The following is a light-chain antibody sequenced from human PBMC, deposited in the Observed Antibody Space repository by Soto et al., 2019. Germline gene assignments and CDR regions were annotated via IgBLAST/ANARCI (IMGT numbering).Light chain of an antibody. CDR1: QSLVHSDGNTY. J-gene: IGKJ1*01. CDR2: EIS. V-gene: IGKV2-24*01. CDR3: MQATQFPRT. Sequence: DIVMTQTPLSSPVTLGQPASISCRSSQSLVHSDGNTYLTWLRQRPGQPPRLLIYEISRRVSGVPDGSSGSEAGTEFTLSISRVAAEEVVVYCCMQATQFPRTFGPGTKVEIK.